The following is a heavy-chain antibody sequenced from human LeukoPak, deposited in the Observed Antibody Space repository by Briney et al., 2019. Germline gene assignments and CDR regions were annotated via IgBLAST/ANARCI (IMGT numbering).Heavy chain of an antibody. CDR3: AKDSDYYHSSGYYYAYFQH. J-gene: IGHJ1*01. CDR1: GFTFNTYW. V-gene: IGHV3-74*01. Sequence: GGSLRLSCAASGFTFNTYWMHWVRQAPGKGLVWVSRMNSDGSSTSYADSVKGRFTISRDNAKNTLYLQMNSLRAEDTAVYYCAKDSDYYHSSGYYYAYFQHWGQGTLVTVSS. D-gene: IGHD3-22*01. CDR2: MNSDGSST.